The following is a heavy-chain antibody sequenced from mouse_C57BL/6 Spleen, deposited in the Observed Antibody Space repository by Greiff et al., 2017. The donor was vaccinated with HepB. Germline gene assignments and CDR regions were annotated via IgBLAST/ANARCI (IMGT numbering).Heavy chain of an antibody. J-gene: IGHJ3*01. CDR1: GFTFSDYG. Sequence: EVKLVESGGGLVKPGGSLKLSCAASGFTFSDYGMHWVRQAPEQGLEWVAYISSGSSTIYYADTVKGRFTISRDNAKNTLFLQMTSLRSEDTAMYYCANKLGFAYWGQGTLVTVSA. D-gene: IGHD4-1*01. CDR3: ANKLGFAY. CDR2: ISSGSSTI. V-gene: IGHV5-17*01.